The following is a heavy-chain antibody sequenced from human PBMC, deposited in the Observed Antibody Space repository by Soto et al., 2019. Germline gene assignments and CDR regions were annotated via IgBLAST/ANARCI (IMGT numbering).Heavy chain of an antibody. CDR2: ISSSGDTI. Sequence: PGGSLRLSCAASAFTFSDYCMNWIRKAPGKGLEWVSYISSSGDTIYYADSVKGRFTMSRDNAKSSLYVQMDSLRAEDTAVYYCARVYGGDYYYYGMDVWGQGTTVTVSS. CDR3: ARVYGGDYYYYGMDV. V-gene: IGHV3-11*01. J-gene: IGHJ6*02. CDR1: AFTFSDYC. D-gene: IGHD4-17*01.